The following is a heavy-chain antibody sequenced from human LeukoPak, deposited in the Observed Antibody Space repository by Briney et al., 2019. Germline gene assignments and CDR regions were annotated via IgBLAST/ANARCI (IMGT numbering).Heavy chain of an antibody. CDR3: ARDHMSGTTGWFAP. Sequence: SQTLSLTCTVSGGSISSGSYYWSWIRQPAGKGLEWIGRIYTSGSTNYNPSLKSRVTISVDTSKNQFSLKPSSVTAADTAVYYCARDHMSGTTGWFAPWGQGTLVTVSS. CDR2: IYTSGST. D-gene: IGHD1-7*01. V-gene: IGHV4-61*02. CDR1: GGSISSGSYY. J-gene: IGHJ5*02.